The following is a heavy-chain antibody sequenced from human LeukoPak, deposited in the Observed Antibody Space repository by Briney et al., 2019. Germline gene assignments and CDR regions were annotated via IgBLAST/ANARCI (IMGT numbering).Heavy chain of an antibody. CDR1: GYTFTGYY. Sequence: ASVKVSCRASGYTFTGYYMHWVRQAPGQGLEWMGWINPNSGGTNYAQKFQGRVTMTRDTSISTAYMELGRLRSDDTAVYYCARASFWESPINWFDPWGQGTLVTVSS. J-gene: IGHJ5*02. V-gene: IGHV1-2*02. D-gene: IGHD3-16*01. CDR2: INPNSGGT. CDR3: ARASFWESPINWFDP.